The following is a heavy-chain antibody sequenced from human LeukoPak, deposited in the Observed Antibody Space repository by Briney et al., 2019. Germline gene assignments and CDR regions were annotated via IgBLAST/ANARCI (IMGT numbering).Heavy chain of an antibody. CDR1: GYSISSSNW. J-gene: IGHJ3*02. V-gene: IGHV4-28*01. Sequence: SETLSLICAVSGYSISSSNWWGWIRQPPGKGLEWIGYIYYSGSTYYNPSLKSRVTMSVDTSKNQFSLKLSSVTAVDTAVYYCARSYSSGWSEEDAFDIWGQGTMVTVSS. CDR3: ARSYSSGWSEEDAFDI. D-gene: IGHD6-19*01. CDR2: IYYSGST.